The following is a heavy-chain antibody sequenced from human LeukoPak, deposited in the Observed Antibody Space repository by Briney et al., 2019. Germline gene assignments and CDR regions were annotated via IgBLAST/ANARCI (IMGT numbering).Heavy chain of an antibody. CDR2: MNGSGGNT. Sequence: GGSLRVSCAASGFTVSSNYMSWVRQAPGQGLEWVSAMNGSGGNTDYAETVKGRCTMSRDNSKNTLYLQMNSLRAEDTAVYYCAKESLDLSLAYGDIGSYIVYWGQGTLVTVSS. J-gene: IGHJ4*02. CDR1: GFTVSSNY. D-gene: IGHD3-10*01. CDR3: AKESLDLSLAYGDIGSYIVY. V-gene: IGHV3-23*01.